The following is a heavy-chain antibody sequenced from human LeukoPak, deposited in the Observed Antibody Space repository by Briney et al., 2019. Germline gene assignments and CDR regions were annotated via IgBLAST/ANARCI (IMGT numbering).Heavy chain of an antibody. CDR2: IYSGGST. CDR3: YSMIVVEIRVINDY. CDR1: GFTVSSNY. Sequence: PGGSLRLSCAVSGFTVSSNYMSWVRQAPGKGLEWVSVIYSGGSTYYADSVKGRFTISRDNSKNTLYLQMNSLRAEDTAVYYCYSMIVVEIRVINDYWGQGTLVTISP. D-gene: IGHD3-22*01. J-gene: IGHJ4*02. V-gene: IGHV3-66*01.